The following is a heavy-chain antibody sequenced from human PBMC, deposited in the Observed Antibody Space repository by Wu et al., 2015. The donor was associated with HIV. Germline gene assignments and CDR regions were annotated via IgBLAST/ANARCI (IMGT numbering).Heavy chain of an antibody. CDR1: GYTFIDYY. CDR2: INPLFGTT. D-gene: IGHD5-12*01. Sequence: QVQLLQSGAEVEKPGASVMVSCKASGYTFIDYYIYWVRQAPGQGLEWMGGINPLFGTTKHTQKFQDRVTFSTDELKTTAYMELRSLRYEDTGVYYCARNTDSVATSLYSLGVWGQGTTVTVSS. CDR3: ARNTDSVATSLYSLGV. V-gene: IGHV1-69*01. J-gene: IGHJ6*02.